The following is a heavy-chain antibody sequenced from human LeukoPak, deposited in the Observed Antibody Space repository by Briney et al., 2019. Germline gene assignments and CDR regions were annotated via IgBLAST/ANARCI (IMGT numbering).Heavy chain of an antibody. D-gene: IGHD6-13*01. CDR1: GYTFTDYY. Sequence: ASVKVSCKASGYTFTDYYMHWVRQAPGQGLEWMGWISAYNGNTNYAQKLQGRVTMTTDTSTSTAYMELRSLRSDDTAVYYCARDGQLASFMDVWGKGTTVTISS. J-gene: IGHJ6*03. CDR3: ARDGQLASFMDV. V-gene: IGHV1-18*04. CDR2: ISAYNGNT.